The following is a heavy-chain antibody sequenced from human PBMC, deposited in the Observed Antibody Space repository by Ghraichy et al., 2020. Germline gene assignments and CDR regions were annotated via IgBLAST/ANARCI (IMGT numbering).Heavy chain of an antibody. CDR1: GFCFSSYA. J-gene: IGHJ3*02. Sequence: GGSLRLSCAASGFCFSSYAINWVRQAPGKGLEWVATVSGSGVSTNVADSVKGRFTISRDNSKNTLWLRMNSLRVEDTAVYYCAKGDSSGCYNAFHIWGQGTKVTVSS. CDR2: VSGSGVST. D-gene: IGHD6-19*01. V-gene: IGHV3-23*01. CDR3: AKGDSSGCYNAFHI.